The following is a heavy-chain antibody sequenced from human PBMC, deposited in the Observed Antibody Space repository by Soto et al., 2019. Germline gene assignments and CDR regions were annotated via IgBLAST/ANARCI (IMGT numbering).Heavy chain of an antibody. D-gene: IGHD3-16*01. CDR1: GFTFSSYA. Sequence: GGSLRLSCAASGFTFSSYAMSWVRQAPGKGLEWVSAISGSGGSTYYADSVKGRFTISRDNSKNTLYLQMNSLRAEDTAVYYCAKHTRTLYYDYIWGSYGYMDVWGKGTTVTVSS. CDR3: AKHTRTLYYDYIWGSYGYMDV. V-gene: IGHV3-23*01. CDR2: ISGSGGST. J-gene: IGHJ6*03.